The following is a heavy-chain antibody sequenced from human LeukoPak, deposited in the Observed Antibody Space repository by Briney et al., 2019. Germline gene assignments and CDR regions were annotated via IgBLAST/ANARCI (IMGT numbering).Heavy chain of an antibody. CDR3: ARVRAYYDFWSGRNWFDP. D-gene: IGHD3-3*01. CDR2: IYTSGST. J-gene: IGHJ5*02. Sequence: SETLSLTCTVSGGSISSGSYYWSWIRQPAGEGLEWIGRIYTSGSTNYNPSLKSRVTISVDTSKDQFSLKLSSVTAADTAVYYCARVRAYYDFWSGRNWFDPSGQGTLVTVSS. V-gene: IGHV4-61*02. CDR1: GGSISSGSYY.